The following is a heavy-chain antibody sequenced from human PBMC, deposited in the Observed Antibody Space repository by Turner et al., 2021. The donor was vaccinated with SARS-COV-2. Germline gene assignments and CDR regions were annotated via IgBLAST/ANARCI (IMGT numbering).Heavy chain of an antibody. CDR1: GFTFSGYW. D-gene: IGHD2-15*01. J-gene: IGHJ6*02. Sequence: EVQLVESGGGSVQPGGSLRLGGAASGFTFSGYWMNWVRLAPGEGLEWVANIKQDGSEKYYVDSVTGRFTISRDHANNSLYLQMNSLRAEDTAVYYCAREESGSFGAYGMDVWGQGTTVTVSS. CDR3: AREESGSFGAYGMDV. V-gene: IGHV3-7*03. CDR2: IKQDGSEK.